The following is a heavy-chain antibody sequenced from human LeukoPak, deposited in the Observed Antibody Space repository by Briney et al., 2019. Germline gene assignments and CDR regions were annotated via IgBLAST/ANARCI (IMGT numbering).Heavy chain of an antibody. Sequence: SETLSLTCTVSGGSISSYYWSWIRQPPGKGLEWIGYIYDSGSTNYNPSLKSRVTISVDTSKNQFSLKLSSVTAADTAVYYCARNHIAVAGMSGSYNWFDPWGQGTLVTVSS. V-gene: IGHV4-59*08. D-gene: IGHD6-19*01. CDR3: ARNHIAVAGMSGSYNWFDP. CDR1: GGSISSYY. J-gene: IGHJ5*02. CDR2: IYDSGST.